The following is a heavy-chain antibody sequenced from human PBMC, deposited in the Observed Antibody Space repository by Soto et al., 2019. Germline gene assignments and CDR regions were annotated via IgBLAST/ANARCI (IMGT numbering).Heavy chain of an antibody. CDR2: IYYSGST. Sequence: QVQLQESGPGLVKPSETLSLTCTVSGGPISSYYWSWIRQPPGKGLEWIGYIYYSGSTNYNPSLNSRVTISVDTSKNQFSLKLSSVTAADTAVYYCARRTVLLWFGKDGGWFDPWGQGTLVTVSS. CDR3: ARRTVLLWFGKDGGWFDP. J-gene: IGHJ5*02. V-gene: IGHV4-59*08. D-gene: IGHD3-10*01. CDR1: GGPISSYY.